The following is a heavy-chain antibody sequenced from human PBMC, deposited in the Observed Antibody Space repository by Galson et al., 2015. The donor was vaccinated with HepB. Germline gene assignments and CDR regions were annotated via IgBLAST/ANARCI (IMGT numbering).Heavy chain of an antibody. Sequence: SVKVSCKASGYTFTSYDINWVRQATGQGLEWMGRIIPILGIANYARKFQGRVTITADKSTSTAYMELSSLRSEDTAVYYCARGGRRDWSDNDAFDIWGQGTMVTVSS. V-gene: IGHV1-69*04. CDR2: IIPILGIA. CDR3: ARGGRRDWSDNDAFDI. J-gene: IGHJ3*02. D-gene: IGHD3-9*01. CDR1: GYTFTSYD.